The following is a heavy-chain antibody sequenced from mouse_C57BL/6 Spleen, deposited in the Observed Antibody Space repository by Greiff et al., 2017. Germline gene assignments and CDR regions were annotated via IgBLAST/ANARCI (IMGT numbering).Heavy chain of an antibody. V-gene: IGHV1-20*01. J-gene: IGHJ4*01. CDR3: ARDYGSSYYAMDY. D-gene: IGHD1-1*01. Sequence: SGPELVKPGDSVKISCKASGYSFTGYFMNWVMQSHGKSLEWIGRINPYNGDTFYNQKFKGKATLTVDKSSSTAHMELRSLTSEDSAVYYCARDYGSSYYAMDYWGQGTSVTVSS. CDR2: INPYNGDT. CDR1: GYSFTGYF.